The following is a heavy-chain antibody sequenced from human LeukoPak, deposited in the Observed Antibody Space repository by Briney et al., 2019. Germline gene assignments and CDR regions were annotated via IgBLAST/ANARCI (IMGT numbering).Heavy chain of an antibody. J-gene: IGHJ6*02. V-gene: IGHV3-7*03. CDR3: ARGGGLDV. Sequence: GGSMRLSCAASGFTFSSHCMNWARQAPGKGLEWVASINHNGNVNYYVDSVKGRFTISRDNAKNSLYLQISNLRAEDTAVYFCARGGGLDVWGQGATVTVSS. CDR1: GFTFSSHC. CDR2: INHNGNVN. D-gene: IGHD3-16*01.